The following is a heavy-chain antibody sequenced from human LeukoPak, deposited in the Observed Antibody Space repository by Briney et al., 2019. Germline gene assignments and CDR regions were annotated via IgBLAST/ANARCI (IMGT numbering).Heavy chain of an antibody. V-gene: IGHV3-21*04. CDR2: ISSGSIYI. CDR1: GFTFSSYS. D-gene: IGHD4-17*01. J-gene: IGHJ5*02. Sequence: NPGGSLRLSCAASGFTFSSYSMSWVRQAPGKGLEWVSSISSGSIYIYYADSVKGRFTISRDNAKNSLYLQMNSLRAEDTALYYCARAATVNTYYRGWFDPWGQGTLVTVSS. CDR3: ARAATVNTYYRGWFDP.